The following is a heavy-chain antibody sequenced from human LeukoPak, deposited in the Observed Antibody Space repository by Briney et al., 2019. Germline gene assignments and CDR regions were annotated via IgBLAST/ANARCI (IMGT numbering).Heavy chain of an antibody. J-gene: IGHJ3*02. Sequence: GASVKVSCKASGYTFTSYGISWVRQAPGQGLEWMGWISAYNGNTNYAQKLQGRVTMTTDTSTSTAYMELRSLRSDDTAVYYCARDGTYYDFWSGSHAFDIWGQGTMVTVSS. CDR2: ISAYNGNT. D-gene: IGHD3-3*01. V-gene: IGHV1-18*01. CDR3: ARDGTYYDFWSGSHAFDI. CDR1: GYTFTSYG.